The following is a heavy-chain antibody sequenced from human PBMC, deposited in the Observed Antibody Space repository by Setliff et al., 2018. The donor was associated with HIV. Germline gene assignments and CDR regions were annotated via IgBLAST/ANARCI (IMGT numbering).Heavy chain of an antibody. Sequence: GGSLRLSCVASGVTFSSAQMNWVRQAPGQGLEWVSFISSSSSYIYYADSVKGRFTISRANAKNSLYLQMNSLRAEDTAVYYCARDGEHSGYDWFRYFDYWGQGTLVTVSS. CDR2: ISSSSSYI. V-gene: IGHV3-21*01. J-gene: IGHJ4*02. CDR3: ARDGEHSGYDWFRYFDY. CDR1: GVTFSSAQ. D-gene: IGHD5-12*01.